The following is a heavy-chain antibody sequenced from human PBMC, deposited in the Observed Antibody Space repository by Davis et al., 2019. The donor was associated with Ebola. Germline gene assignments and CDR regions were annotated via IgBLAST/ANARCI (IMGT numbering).Heavy chain of an antibody. Sequence: GESLKISCAASGFSLNTYAMNWVRQASGKGLEWVGRIRSKANSYATAYAASVKGRFTISRDDSKNTAYLQMNSLKTEDTAVYYCTSTTVGGDYWGQGTLVTVSS. V-gene: IGHV3-73*01. D-gene: IGHD4-11*01. J-gene: IGHJ4*02. CDR3: TSTTVGGDY. CDR1: GFSLNTYA. CDR2: IRSKANSYAT.